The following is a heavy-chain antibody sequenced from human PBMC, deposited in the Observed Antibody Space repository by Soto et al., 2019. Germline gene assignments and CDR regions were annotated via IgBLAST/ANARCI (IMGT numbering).Heavy chain of an antibody. V-gene: IGHV4-31*03. D-gene: IGHD5-18*01. CDR3: ARRRRLPSALYYFDN. Sequence: PSETLSLTCTVSGDSISISGHFWNWIRHHPGKGLEWIGDIYYRGSTYYNPSLKSRITMSVDTSKNQFSLKLSSVTAADTAVYYCARRRRLPSALYYFDNWSQGTLVTVSS. J-gene: IGHJ4*02. CDR1: GDSISISGHF. CDR2: IYYRGST.